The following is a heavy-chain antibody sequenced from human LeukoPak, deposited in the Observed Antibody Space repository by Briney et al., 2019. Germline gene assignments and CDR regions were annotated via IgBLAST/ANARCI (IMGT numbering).Heavy chain of an antibody. CDR2: IYPGDSDT. CDR3: ARRGQDGSGSYYFDY. Sequence: GESLKISCKGSGYSFTSYWIGWVRQMPGKGLEWMGIIYPGDSDTRYSPSLQGQVTISADKSISTAYLQWSSLKASDTAMYYCARRGQDGSGSYYFDYWGQGTLVTVSS. V-gene: IGHV5-51*01. J-gene: IGHJ4*02. CDR1: GYSFTSYW. D-gene: IGHD3-10*01.